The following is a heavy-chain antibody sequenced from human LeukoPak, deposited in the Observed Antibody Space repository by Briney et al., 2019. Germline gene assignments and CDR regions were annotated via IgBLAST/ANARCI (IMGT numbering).Heavy chain of an antibody. Sequence: PGGSLRLSCAASGFTFSNYWMSWVRQAPGKGLEWVTNINQNGSAKYYVDSVKGRFTISRDNAKNSLYLQMNSLRPDDTAVYYCARDYGDYWGQGALVTVSS. V-gene: IGHV3-7*01. CDR1: GFTFSNYW. J-gene: IGHJ4*02. D-gene: IGHD4-17*01. CDR2: INQNGSAK. CDR3: ARDYGDY.